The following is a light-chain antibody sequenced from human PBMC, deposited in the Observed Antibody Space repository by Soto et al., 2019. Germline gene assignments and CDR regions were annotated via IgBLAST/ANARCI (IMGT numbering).Light chain of an antibody. J-gene: IGLJ1*01. CDR1: SSNIGAGYD. V-gene: IGLV1-40*01. Sequence: QSVLTQPPSVSVAPGQRVTISCTGSSSNIGAGYDVHWYQQLPGTAPKLLIYTNNNRPSGVPDRFSGSKSGTSASLAIVGLQAEDEADYYCQSYASDLSGFFVFGTGTKVTVL. CDR3: QSYASDLSGFFV. CDR2: TNN.